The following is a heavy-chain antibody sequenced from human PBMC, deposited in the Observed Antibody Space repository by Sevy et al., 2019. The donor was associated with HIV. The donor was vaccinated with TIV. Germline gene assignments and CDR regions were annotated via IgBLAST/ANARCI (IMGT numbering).Heavy chain of an antibody. D-gene: IGHD5-18*01. Sequence: GGSLRLSCAASGFTFSSYAMHWVRQAPGKGLEWVAVISYDGSNKYYADSVKGRFTISRDNSKNTLYLQMNSLRAEDTAVYYCARDPVDTAMAVYYYYYYGMDVWGQGTMVTVSS. CDR3: ARDPVDTAMAVYYYYYYGMDV. CDR2: ISYDGSNK. J-gene: IGHJ6*02. CDR1: GFTFSSYA. V-gene: IGHV3-30-3*01.